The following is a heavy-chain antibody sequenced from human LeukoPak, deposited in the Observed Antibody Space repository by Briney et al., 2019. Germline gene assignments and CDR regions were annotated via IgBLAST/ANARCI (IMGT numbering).Heavy chain of an antibody. Sequence: PGGSLRLSCAASGFTFSSYWMHWVRQAPGKGLVWVSRINTDGSSTSYADSVKGRFTISRDNAKNTLYLQMSSLRAEDTAVYYCARARTGPAFDYWGQGTLVTVSS. J-gene: IGHJ4*02. CDR1: GFTFSSYW. CDR3: ARARTGPAFDY. CDR2: INTDGSST. V-gene: IGHV3-74*01. D-gene: IGHD1-14*01.